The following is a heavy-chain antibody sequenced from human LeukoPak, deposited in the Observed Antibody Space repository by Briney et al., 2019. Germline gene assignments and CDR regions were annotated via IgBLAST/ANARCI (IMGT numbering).Heavy chain of an antibody. Sequence: ASVKVSCKASGYTFTSYCMHWVRQAPGQGLEWMGIINPSGGSTSYAQKFQGRVTMTRDTSTSTVYMELSSLRSEDTAVYYCAREGYSSSFGNWFDPWGQGTLVTVSS. J-gene: IGHJ5*02. V-gene: IGHV1-46*01. D-gene: IGHD6-13*01. CDR2: INPSGGST. CDR1: GYTFTSYC. CDR3: AREGYSSSFGNWFDP.